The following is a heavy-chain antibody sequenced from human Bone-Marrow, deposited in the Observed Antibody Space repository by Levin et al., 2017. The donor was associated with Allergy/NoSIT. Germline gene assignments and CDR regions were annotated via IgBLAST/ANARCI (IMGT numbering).Heavy chain of an antibody. J-gene: IGHJ3*01. Sequence: PGGSLRLSCVVSGFTFSSHWMHWVRQVPGRGLVWVSRVNRDGTDTAYADSVKGRFTISRDNAKNTVYLQMNSLRAEDTAVYFCARVRERVGSTNDGFDLWGQGTTVTVSS. CDR1: GFTFSSHW. V-gene: IGHV3-74*01. D-gene: IGHD1-26*01. CDR2: VNRDGTDT. CDR3: ARVRERVGSTNDGFDL.